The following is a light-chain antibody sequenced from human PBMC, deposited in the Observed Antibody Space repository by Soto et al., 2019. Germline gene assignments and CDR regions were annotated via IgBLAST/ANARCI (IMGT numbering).Light chain of an antibody. Sequence: EIVLTQSPGTLSLSPGERATLSCRASQSVSSSYLAWYQQKPGQAPRLLIYGASSRATAIPDRFSGSGSVTDFPLTISRLEPEDFAVYYCQQYGSSPPITFGQGTRLEIK. CDR2: GAS. CDR3: QQYGSSPPIT. CDR1: QSVSSSY. V-gene: IGKV3-20*01. J-gene: IGKJ5*01.